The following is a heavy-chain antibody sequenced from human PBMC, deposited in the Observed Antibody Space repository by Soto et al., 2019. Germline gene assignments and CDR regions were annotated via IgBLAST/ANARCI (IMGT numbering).Heavy chain of an antibody. CDR3: ALGNLSIVPLGY. V-gene: IGHV3-30*03. D-gene: IGHD1-7*01. J-gene: IGHJ4*02. Sequence: GGSLRLSCAASGFTFSSYGMHWFRQAPGKGLEWVAVISYDGSNKYYADSVKGRFTISRDNSKNTLYLQMNSLRSEDTAVYYCALGNLSIVPLGYWGQGTLVTVSS. CDR2: ISYDGSNK. CDR1: GFTFSSYG.